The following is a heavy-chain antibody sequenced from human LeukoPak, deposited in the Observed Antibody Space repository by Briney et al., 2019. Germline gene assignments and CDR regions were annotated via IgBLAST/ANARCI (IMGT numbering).Heavy chain of an antibody. D-gene: IGHD3-16*01. Sequence: SETLSLTCTISGGSISSSSYYWGWIRQPPGKGLEWIGSIYYSGSTYYNPSLKSRVTISVDTSKNQSSLKLSSVTAAHTAVYYCARGMGYWGQGTLVTVSS. CDR3: ARGMGY. V-gene: IGHV4-39*07. CDR1: GGSISSSSYY. J-gene: IGHJ4*02. CDR2: IYYSGST.